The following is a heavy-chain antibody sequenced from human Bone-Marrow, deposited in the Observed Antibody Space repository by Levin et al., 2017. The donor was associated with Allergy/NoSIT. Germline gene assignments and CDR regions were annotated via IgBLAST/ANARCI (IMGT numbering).Heavy chain of an antibody. Sequence: SCVGSGLSLTDTWMNWVRQAPGKGLEWVGRIKSKTHGGATDLAAPVTGRFTISRDDSENTLYLQMDSLKTEDTAVYYCTTDLDTYNSWGQGTLVTVSS. CDR1: GLSLTDTW. D-gene: IGHD5-18*01. V-gene: IGHV3-15*07. CDR2: IKSKTHGGAT. J-gene: IGHJ4*02. CDR3: TTDLDTYNS.